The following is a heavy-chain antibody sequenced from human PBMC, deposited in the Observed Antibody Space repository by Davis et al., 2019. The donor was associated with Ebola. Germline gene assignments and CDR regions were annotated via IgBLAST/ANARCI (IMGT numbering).Heavy chain of an antibody. V-gene: IGHV4-59*08. CDR3: ARHDYDFWSGYYGGNWFDP. CDR2: IYYSGST. CDR1: GDSISSYY. J-gene: IGHJ5*02. D-gene: IGHD3-3*01. Sequence: MPSATLSLTCTVSGDSISSYYWSWIRQPPGKGLEWIGYIYYSGSTNYNPSLKSRVTISVDTSKNQFSLKLSSVTAADTAVYYCARHDYDFWSGYYGGNWFDPWGQGTLVTVSS.